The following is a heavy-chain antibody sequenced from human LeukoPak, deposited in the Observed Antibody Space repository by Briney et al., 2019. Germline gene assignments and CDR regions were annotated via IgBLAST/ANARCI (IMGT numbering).Heavy chain of an antibody. CDR3: ARIFDGPFDP. CDR1: GYSISSGYY. Sequence: SETLSLTCAVSGYSISSGYYWGWIRQPPGKGLEWIGSIYHSGSTYYNPSLKSRVTISVDTSKNQFSLKLSSVTAADTAVYYCARIFDGPFDPWGQGTLVTVSS. CDR2: IYHSGST. V-gene: IGHV4-38-2*01. D-gene: IGHD3-9*01. J-gene: IGHJ5*02.